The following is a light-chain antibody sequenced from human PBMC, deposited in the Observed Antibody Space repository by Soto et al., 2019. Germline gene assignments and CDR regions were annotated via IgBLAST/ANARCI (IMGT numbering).Light chain of an antibody. CDR2: DAS. Sequence: DLQMTQSPSTLSASVGAGVAISCRASQSISSYLAWYQQKPGKAPKVLIFDASSLESGVPSRFSGSGSGTDFTLTISCLQSEDFATYCCQQYYSYPFTFGPGTKVDIK. V-gene: IGKV1-5*01. CDR1: QSISSY. J-gene: IGKJ3*01. CDR3: QQYYSYPFT.